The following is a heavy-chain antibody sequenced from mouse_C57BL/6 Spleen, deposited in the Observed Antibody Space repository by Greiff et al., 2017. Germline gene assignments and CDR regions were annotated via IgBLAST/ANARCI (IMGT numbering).Heavy chain of an antibody. CDR3: TRQSNYEEKYAMDY. D-gene: IGHD2-5*01. V-gene: IGHV6-6*01. CDR2: IRNKANNHAT. Sequence: EVQRVESGGGLVQPGGSMKLSCAASGFTFSDAWMDWVRQSPEKGLEWVAEIRNKANNHATYYAVSVKGRFTISRDDSKSSVYLHMNSLRAEDTDIYYGTRQSNYEEKYAMDYWGQGTSVTVSS. CDR1: GFTFSDAW. J-gene: IGHJ4*01.